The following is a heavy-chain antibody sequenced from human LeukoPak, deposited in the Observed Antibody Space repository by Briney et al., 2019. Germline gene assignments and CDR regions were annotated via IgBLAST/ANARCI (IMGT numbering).Heavy chain of an antibody. V-gene: IGHV4-59*08. CDR1: GDSIRTSD. CDR3: ARQFALTWFDP. Sequence: SETRSLTGTVPGDSIRTSDWSWIGQPPGKGLEWIGYISDSGRTNYNPSLKSRGSISPDTSKNQLSLRLSSVTTADTPVYYCARQFALTWFDPWGQGTLVTVSS. CDR2: ISDSGRT. J-gene: IGHJ5*02. D-gene: IGHD3-16*01.